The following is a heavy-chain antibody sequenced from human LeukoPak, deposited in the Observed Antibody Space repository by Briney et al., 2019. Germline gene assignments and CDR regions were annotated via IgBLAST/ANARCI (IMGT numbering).Heavy chain of an antibody. Sequence: XXAXXXXVXQAPGKGXXXVXRIXSKTDGGTTDYAAPVKGRFTISRDDSKNTLYLQMNSLKTEDTAVYYCTTESPPYDFWSGYPYYFDYWGQGTLVTVSS. CDR2: IXSKTDGGTT. CDR1: XXAX. D-gene: IGHD3-3*01. CDR3: TTESPPYDFWSGYPYYFDY. V-gene: IGHV3-15*07. J-gene: IGHJ4*02.